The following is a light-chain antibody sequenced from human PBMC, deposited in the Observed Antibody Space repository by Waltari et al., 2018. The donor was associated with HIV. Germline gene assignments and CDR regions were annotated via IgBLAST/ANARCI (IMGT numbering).Light chain of an antibody. J-gene: IGLJ2*01. CDR3: CSYAGSSTYVV. Sequence: QSALTQPASVSGSPGQSITISCTGTSSDVVGYTYVSWYQQHPGKAPKLMIYDVSKRPSGVSNRFSGSKSGNTASLTISGLQAEDEADYYCCSYAGSSTYVVFGGGTKLTVL. V-gene: IGLV2-23*02. CDR2: DVS. CDR1: SSDVVGYTY.